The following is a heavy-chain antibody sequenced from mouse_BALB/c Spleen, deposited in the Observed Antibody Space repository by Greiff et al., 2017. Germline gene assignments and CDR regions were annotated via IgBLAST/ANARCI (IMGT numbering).Heavy chain of an antibody. V-gene: IGHV1S137*01. CDR1: GYTFTDYA. D-gene: IGHD1-1*01. CDR3: AFITTVVATDAY. J-gene: IGHJ3*01. CDR2: ISTYYGDA. Sequence: QVQLQQSGAELVRPGVSVKISCKGSGYTFTDYAMHWVKQSHAKSLEWIGVISTYYGDASYNQKFKGKATMTVDKSSSTAYMELARLTSEDSAIYYCAFITTVVATDAYWGQGTLVTVSA.